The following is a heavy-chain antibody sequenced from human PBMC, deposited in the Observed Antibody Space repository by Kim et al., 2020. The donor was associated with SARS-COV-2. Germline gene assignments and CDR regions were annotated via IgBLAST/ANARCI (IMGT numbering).Heavy chain of an antibody. J-gene: IGHJ4*02. D-gene: IGHD2-15*01. CDR2: IWYDGSNK. V-gene: IGHV3-33*01. CDR1: GFTFSSYG. Sequence: GGSLRLSCAASGFTFSSYGMHWVRQAPGKGLEWVAVIWYDGSNKYYADSVKGRFTISRDNSKNTLYLQMNSLRAEDTAVYYCARSIVVVVAALDYWGQGTLVTVSS. CDR3: ARSIVVVVAALDY.